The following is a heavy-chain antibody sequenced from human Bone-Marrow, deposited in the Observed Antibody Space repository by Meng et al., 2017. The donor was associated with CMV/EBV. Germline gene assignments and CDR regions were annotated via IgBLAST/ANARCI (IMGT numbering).Heavy chain of an antibody. CDR2: IIPIFGTA. Sequence: SVKASCKASGGTFSSYAISWVRQAPGQGLEWMGGIIPIFGTANYAQKFQGRVTITTDESTGTAYMELSSLRSEDTAVYYCARDRLRYNWNFYLDYWGQGTLVTVSS. CDR1: GGTFSSYA. J-gene: IGHJ4*02. V-gene: IGHV1-69*05. CDR3: ARDRLRYNWNFYLDY. D-gene: IGHD1-7*01.